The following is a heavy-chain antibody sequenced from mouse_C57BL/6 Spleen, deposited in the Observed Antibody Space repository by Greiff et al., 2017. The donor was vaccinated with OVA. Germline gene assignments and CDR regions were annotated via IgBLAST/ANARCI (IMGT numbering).Heavy chain of an antibody. CDR1: GFTFSDYG. V-gene: IGHV5-17*01. CDR3: ARPLYPYYAMDY. CDR2: ISSGSSTI. Sequence: EVNVVESGGGLVKPGGSLKLSCAASGFTFSDYGMHWVRQAPEKGLEWVAYISSGSSTIYYADTVKGRFTISRDNAKNTLFLQMTSLRSEDTAMYYCARPLYPYYAMDYWGQGTSVTVSS. D-gene: IGHD2-1*01. J-gene: IGHJ4*01.